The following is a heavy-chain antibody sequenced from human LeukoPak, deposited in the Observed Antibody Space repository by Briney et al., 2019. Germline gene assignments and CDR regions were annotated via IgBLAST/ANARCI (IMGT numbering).Heavy chain of an antibody. D-gene: IGHD3-9*01. J-gene: IGHJ6*03. CDR1: GGSISSYY. Sequence: PSETLSLTCTVSGGSISSYYWNWIRQPAGKGLEWIGRIYTSGSTNYNPSLKSRVTISVDTSKNQFSLKLSSVTAADTAVYYCARRRLRYFDWLEGDYYYYYMDVWGKGTTVTISS. V-gene: IGHV4-4*07. CDR2: IYTSGST. CDR3: ARRRLRYFDWLEGDYYYYYMDV.